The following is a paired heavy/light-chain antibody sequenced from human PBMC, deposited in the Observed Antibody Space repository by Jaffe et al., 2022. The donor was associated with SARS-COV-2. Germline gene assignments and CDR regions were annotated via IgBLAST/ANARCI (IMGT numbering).Light chain of an antibody. V-gene: IGLV3-10*01. CDR1: ALPKKY. Sequence: SYELTQPPSVSVSPGQTARITCSGDALPKKYVYWYQQKSGQAPVLVIYEDSKRPSGIPERFSGSSSGTMATLTISGAQVDDEADFYCYSTDNSDNHRRVFGTGTKVTVL. J-gene: IGLJ1*01. CDR3: YSTDNSDNHRRV. CDR2: EDS.
Heavy chain of an antibody. Sequence: QVQLVESGGGVVQPGKSLRLSCAASGFVFNNYGIHWVRQAPGKGLEWVAVIWHDGNNKYCADSVKGRFTISRDNSKNTLYLQMNSLRAEDTAMYYCAREGIVGGTTGLDYWGRGTLVTVST. J-gene: IGHJ4*02. CDR3: AREGIVGGTTGLDY. CDR1: GFVFNNYG. CDR2: IWHDGNNK. V-gene: IGHV3-33*01. D-gene: IGHD1-26*01.